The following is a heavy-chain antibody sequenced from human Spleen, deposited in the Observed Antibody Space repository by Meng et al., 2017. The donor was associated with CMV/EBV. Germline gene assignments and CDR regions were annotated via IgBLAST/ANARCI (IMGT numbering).Heavy chain of an antibody. J-gene: IGHJ4*02. CDR1: GFTFSIYS. V-gene: IGHV3-48*04. D-gene: IGHD3-10*01. CDR3: ARDYYGVGIGGNFFSS. CDR2: ISSGNSTI. Sequence: GGSLRLSCAASGFTFSIYSMTWVRQAPGKGLEWVSYISSGNSTIYYSDSVNGRFTISRDSARNSLYPQMNSPRAEDAAVYYCARDYYGVGIGGNFFSSWGQGTLVTVSS.